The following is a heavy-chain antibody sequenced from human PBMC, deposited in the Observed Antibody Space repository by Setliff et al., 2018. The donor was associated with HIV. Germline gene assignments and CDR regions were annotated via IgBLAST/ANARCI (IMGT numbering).Heavy chain of an antibody. CDR3: IRPLWYNSGWTFDN. D-gene: IGHD6-19*01. J-gene: IGHJ4*02. CDR2: IRYDGSEK. CDR1: GFIFGNFG. Sequence: PGGSLRLSCAASGFIFGNFGLHWVRQAPGEGLEWVTFIRYDGSEKFYADSVRGRFTISRDNSKNKLYLQLNSLKTDDTAVYYCIRPLWYNSGWTFDNWGQGTLVTVSS. V-gene: IGHV3-30*02.